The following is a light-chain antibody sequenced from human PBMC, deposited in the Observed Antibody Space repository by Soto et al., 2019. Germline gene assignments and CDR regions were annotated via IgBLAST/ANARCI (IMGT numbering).Light chain of an antibody. V-gene: IGKV1-5*03. Sequence: DIQMTQSPSTLSASVGDRVTITCRASQIISSWLAWYQQKPGKAPKLLIYKASSLESGVPSRLSGSGCGTEFTLPISSLQPDDFATDYCQQYNSSSRTFGQGTKVEIK. CDR3: QQYNSSSRT. J-gene: IGKJ1*01. CDR2: KAS. CDR1: QIISSW.